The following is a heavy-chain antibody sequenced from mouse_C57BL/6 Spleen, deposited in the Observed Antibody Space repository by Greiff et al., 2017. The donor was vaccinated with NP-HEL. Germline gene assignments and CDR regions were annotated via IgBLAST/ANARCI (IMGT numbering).Heavy chain of an antibody. V-gene: IGHV1-42*01. CDR3: ARGPVPFAY. Sequence: VQLKQSGPELVKPGASVKISCKASGYSFTGYYMNWVKQSPEKSLEWIGEINPSTGGTTYNQKFKAKATLTVDKSSSTAYMQLKSLTSEDSAVYYCARGPVPFAYWGQGTLVTVSA. J-gene: IGHJ3*01. CDR2: INPSTGGT. CDR1: GYSFTGYY.